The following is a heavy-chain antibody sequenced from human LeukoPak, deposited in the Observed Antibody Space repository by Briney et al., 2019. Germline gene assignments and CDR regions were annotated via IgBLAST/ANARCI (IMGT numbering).Heavy chain of an antibody. CDR1: GGSISSSSYY. CDR2: IYYSGST. D-gene: IGHD5-12*01. Sequence: SETLSLTCTVSGGSISSSSYYWGWNPQPPGKGLKWIGSIYYSGSTYYNPSLKSRVTISVDTSKNQFSLKLSSVTAADTAVYYCARQSGSSLTNFDYWGQGTLVTVSS. V-gene: IGHV4-39*01. CDR3: ARQSGSSLTNFDY. J-gene: IGHJ4*02.